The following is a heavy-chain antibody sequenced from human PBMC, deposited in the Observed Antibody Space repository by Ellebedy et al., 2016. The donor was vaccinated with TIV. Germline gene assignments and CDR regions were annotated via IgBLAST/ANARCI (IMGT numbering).Heavy chain of an antibody. V-gene: IGHV4-59*12. D-gene: IGHD3-10*01. CDR3: ARDRFTMVRGDHGKKLVPDGMDV. CDR1: GDSISNYY. J-gene: IGHJ6*02. CDR2: VSHSGST. Sequence: SETLSLTCTVYGDSISNYYWSWIRQPPGEGLEWIGYVSHSGSTNYSPSLKSRVTISVDTSKNQLSLKLSSVTAADTAVYYCARDRFTMVRGDHGKKLVPDGMDVWGQGTTVTVSS.